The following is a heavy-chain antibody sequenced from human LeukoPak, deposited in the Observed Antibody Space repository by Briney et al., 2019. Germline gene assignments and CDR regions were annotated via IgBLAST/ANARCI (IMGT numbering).Heavy chain of an antibody. Sequence: PGXSLRLSCAASGFTFSDHYMDWVRQAPGKGLEWVGRIRNKADTYTTEYAASVKGRFTISRDDSKNSLYLQMNSLKTEDTAVYYCAREVWSGYYTLYYFDYWGQGTLVTVSS. CDR2: IRNKADTYTT. D-gene: IGHD3-3*01. J-gene: IGHJ4*02. CDR1: GFTFSDHY. CDR3: AREVWSGYYTLYYFDY. V-gene: IGHV3-72*01.